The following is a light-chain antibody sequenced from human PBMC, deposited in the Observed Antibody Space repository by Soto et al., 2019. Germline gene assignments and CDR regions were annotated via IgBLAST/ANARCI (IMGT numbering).Light chain of an antibody. V-gene: IGKV1-5*03. CDR3: QQYNSYPT. CDR1: QSISSW. J-gene: IGKJ1*01. Sequence: DIQMTQSPSTLSASVGVRVTITCRASQSISSWLAWYQQKPGKAPKLLIYKASSLESGVPSRFSGSGSGTEFTLTISSLQPDDFATYYCQQYNSYPTFGQGTQVEIK. CDR2: KAS.